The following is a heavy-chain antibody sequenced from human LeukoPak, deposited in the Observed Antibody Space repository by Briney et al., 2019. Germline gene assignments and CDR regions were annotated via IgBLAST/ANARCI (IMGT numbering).Heavy chain of an antibody. Sequence: ASVKVSCKASGGTFSSYAISWVRQAPGQGLDWMGRIIPIFGIANYAQKFQGRVTITADKSTSTAYMELSSLRSEDTAVYYCARGGVSLRVEIMDPFDYWGQGTLVTVSS. D-gene: IGHD2/OR15-2a*01. CDR2: IIPIFGIA. CDR1: GGTFSSYA. V-gene: IGHV1-69*04. CDR3: ARGGVSLRVEIMDPFDY. J-gene: IGHJ4*02.